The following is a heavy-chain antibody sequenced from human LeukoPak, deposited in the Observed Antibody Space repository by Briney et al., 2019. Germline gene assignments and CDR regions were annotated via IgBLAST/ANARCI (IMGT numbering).Heavy chain of an antibody. V-gene: IGHV4-61*02. Sequence: PSETLSLTCSVSGGSISSGDYYWSWIRQPAGKGLEWIGRIYTSGSTNYNPSLKSRVTISVDTSKNQFSLKLSSVTAADTAVYYCARLLIAARPYYYYMDVWGKGTTVTVSS. CDR1: GGSISSGDYY. CDR2: IYTSGST. CDR3: ARLLIAARPYYYYMDV. J-gene: IGHJ6*03. D-gene: IGHD6-6*01.